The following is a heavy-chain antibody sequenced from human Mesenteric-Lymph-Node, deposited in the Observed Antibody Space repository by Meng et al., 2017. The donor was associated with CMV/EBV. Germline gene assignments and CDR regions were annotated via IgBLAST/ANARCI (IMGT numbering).Heavy chain of an antibody. CDR1: GYTFTGYY. J-gene: IGHJ4*02. CDR3: ARADTAMASFDY. V-gene: IGHV1-2*06. CDR2: INPNSGGT. Sequence: CKASGYTFTGYYMHWVRQAPGQGLEWMGRINPNSGGTNYAQKFQGRVTMTRDTSISTAYMELSSLRSEDTAVYYCARADTAMASFDYWGQGTLVTVSS. D-gene: IGHD5-18*01.